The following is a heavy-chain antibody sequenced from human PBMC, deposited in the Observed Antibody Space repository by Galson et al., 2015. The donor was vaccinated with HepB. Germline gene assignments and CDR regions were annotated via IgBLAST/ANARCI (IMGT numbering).Heavy chain of an antibody. J-gene: IGHJ4*02. CDR1: GFTFSSYS. V-gene: IGHV3-48*01. D-gene: IGHD3-10*01. Sequence: SLRLSCAASGFTFSSYSMNWVRQAPGKGLEWVSYISSSSSTIYYADSVKGRFTISRDNAKNSLYLQMNSLRAEDTAVYYCARDNSYGSGSYATYYFDYWGQGTLVTVSS. CDR3: ARDNSYGSGSYATYYFDY. CDR2: ISSSSSTI.